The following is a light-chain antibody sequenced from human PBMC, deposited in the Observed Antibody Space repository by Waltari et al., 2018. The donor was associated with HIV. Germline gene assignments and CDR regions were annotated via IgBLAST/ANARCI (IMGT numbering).Light chain of an antibody. V-gene: IGLV2-14*01. CDR3: SSYTSSSTVI. CDR1: SSDIGGYNY. CDR2: EVS. J-gene: IGLJ2*01. Sequence: QSALTQPASVSGSPGQSITISCTGTSSDIGGYNYVSWYQQHPGKAPTLMIYEVSTRPSGVSNRFSASKSGNTASLTISGLQAEDEADYYCSSYTSSSTVIFGGGTKLAVL.